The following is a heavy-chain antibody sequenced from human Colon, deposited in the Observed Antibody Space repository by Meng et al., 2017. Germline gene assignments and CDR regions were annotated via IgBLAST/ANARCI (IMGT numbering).Heavy chain of an antibody. CDR3: ARDWGDVRGGFDY. V-gene: IGHV6-1*01. CDR2: TYYRSKYYN. CDR1: GDSVSSNSAA. J-gene: IGHJ4*02. Sequence: QVHLQQSGPGLVRPSQTLPLTFAISGDSVSSNSAAWNWIRQSPSRGLEWLGRTYYRSKYYNDYALSVKSRITINPDTSKNQFSLQLNSVTPEDTAIYYCARDWGDVRGGFDYWGPGTLVTVSS. D-gene: IGHD3-10*02.